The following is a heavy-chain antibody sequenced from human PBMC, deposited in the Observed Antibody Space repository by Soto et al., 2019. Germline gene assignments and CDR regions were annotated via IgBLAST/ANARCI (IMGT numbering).Heavy chain of an antibody. Sequence: ASMKVSCKPSGYTFTDYYTHWVRQAPGQGLEWMGWMNPKSGGAYFAQKFQGRVTLTRDTSIGTAYIEVNSLTSDDTAVYFCTRENIENSDGLYGAFDIWGQGTTVTVSS. CDR1: GYTFTDYY. CDR3: TRENIENSDGLYGAFDI. CDR2: MNPKSGGA. D-gene: IGHD5-18*01. J-gene: IGHJ3*02. V-gene: IGHV1-2*02.